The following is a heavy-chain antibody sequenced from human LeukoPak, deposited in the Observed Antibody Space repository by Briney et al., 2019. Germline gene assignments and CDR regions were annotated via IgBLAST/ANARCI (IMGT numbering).Heavy chain of an antibody. J-gene: IGHJ3*02. V-gene: IGHV3-7*01. CDR1: GFTFSSYW. D-gene: IGHD6-6*01. Sequence: PGGSLRLSWSASGFTFSSYWMSWVRQAPGKGPEWVANIKQDGSEKYYVDSVKGRFTISRDNAKNSLYLQMNSLRAEDTAVYYCAREAKIAARPIYDAFDIWGQGTMVTVSS. CDR2: IKQDGSEK. CDR3: AREAKIAARPIYDAFDI.